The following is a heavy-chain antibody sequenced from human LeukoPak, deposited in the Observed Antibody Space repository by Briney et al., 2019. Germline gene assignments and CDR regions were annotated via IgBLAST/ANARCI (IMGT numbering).Heavy chain of an antibody. CDR2: IYYSGST. J-gene: IGHJ6*03. V-gene: IGHV4-59*01. D-gene: IGHD3-22*01. CDR1: GGSISGYY. CDR3: ARGEENYYDTSGYYYRLTYYYYMDV. Sequence: SETLSLTCTASGGSISGYYWSWMRQPPGKGLEWIGHIYYSGSTNYNPSLKSRATISADTSKNQFSLKLSSVTAADTAVYYCARGEENYYDTSGYYYRLTYYYYMDVWGKGTTVTVSS.